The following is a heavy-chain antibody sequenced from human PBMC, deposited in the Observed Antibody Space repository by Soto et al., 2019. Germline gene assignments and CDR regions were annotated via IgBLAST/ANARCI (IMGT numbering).Heavy chain of an antibody. D-gene: IGHD6-25*01. Sequence: PSETLSLTCPASGGSITSSSHFWGWVRQPPGKGLEWIGTIYFTGNTYYTPSLKSRLTMSIDTSKNEFSLRLNSVTAADTAVYYCAGQTFTIAAASYGRSNWFDPWGPGTLVTVYS. CDR2: IYFTGNT. V-gene: IGHV4-39*01. CDR1: GGSITSSSHF. J-gene: IGHJ5*02. CDR3: AGQTFTIAAASYGRSNWFDP.